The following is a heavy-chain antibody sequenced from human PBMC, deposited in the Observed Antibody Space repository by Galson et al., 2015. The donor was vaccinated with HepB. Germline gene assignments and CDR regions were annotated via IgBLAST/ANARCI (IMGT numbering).Heavy chain of an antibody. D-gene: IGHD3-10*01. CDR2: VYYNGSN. CDR3: ASAQYSPFSGTHRWAY. Sequence: SETLSLTCTVSGGSISRSSYYWGWIRQPPGKGPEWIGTVYYNGSNSYNPSLKSRVTISADTSETHFSLHLRSVTAADTAVYYCASAQYSPFSGTHRWAYWGQGALVTVSS. J-gene: IGHJ4*02. V-gene: IGHV4-39*02. CDR1: GGSISRSSYY.